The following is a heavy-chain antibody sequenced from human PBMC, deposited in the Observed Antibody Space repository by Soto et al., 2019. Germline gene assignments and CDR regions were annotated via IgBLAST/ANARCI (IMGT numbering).Heavy chain of an antibody. CDR3: AGRNSLASVSLNFRELSNYKWIDP. CDR2: IYYIGST. CDR1: GDSITNSNYY. D-gene: IGHD3-16*02. V-gene: IGHV4-39*01. Sequence: QLQLQESGPGLVKPSETLSLTCTVSGDSITNSNYYWGWFRQPPGKGLEWIASIYYIGSTYYNPSLKSRVTMSVDTSNNQFSLNLNSVTASDTAVYYCAGRNSLASVSLNFRELSNYKWIDPWGPGTLVTVSS. J-gene: IGHJ5*02.